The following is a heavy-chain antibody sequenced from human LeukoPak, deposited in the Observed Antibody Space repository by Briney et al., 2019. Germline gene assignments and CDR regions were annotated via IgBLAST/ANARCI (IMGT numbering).Heavy chain of an antibody. CDR1: GGSFSGYY. V-gene: IGHV4-34*01. Sequence: PSETLSLTCAVYGGSFSGYYWSWIRQPPGKGLEWIGEINHSGSTNYNPSLESRVTISVDTSKNQFSLKLSSVTAADTAVYYCARGWKIYCSSTSCYRTGAFDIWGQGTMVTVSS. J-gene: IGHJ3*02. CDR2: INHSGST. CDR3: ARGWKIYCSSTSCYRTGAFDI. D-gene: IGHD2-2*02.